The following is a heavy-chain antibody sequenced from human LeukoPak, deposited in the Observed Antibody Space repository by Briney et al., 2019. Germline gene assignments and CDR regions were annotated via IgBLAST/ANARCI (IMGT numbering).Heavy chain of an antibody. Sequence: GGSLRLSCAASGFTFSSYWLSWVRRAPGKGLEWVANIKQDGSEKYYVDSVKGRFTISRDNAKNSLYLQMNSLRAEDTAVYYCARGYSYGEDAFDIWGQGTMVTVSS. J-gene: IGHJ3*02. CDR2: IKQDGSEK. CDR3: ARGYSYGEDAFDI. V-gene: IGHV3-7*01. D-gene: IGHD5-18*01. CDR1: GFTFSSYW.